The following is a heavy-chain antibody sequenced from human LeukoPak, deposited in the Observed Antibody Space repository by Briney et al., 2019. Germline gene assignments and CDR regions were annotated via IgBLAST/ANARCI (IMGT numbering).Heavy chain of an antibody. J-gene: IGHJ4*02. Sequence: SETLSLTCAVSGGSISSSHWWSWIRQPPGKGLEWIGEINHSGSTNYNPSLKSRVTISVDTSKNLLSLKLTSVTAADTAVYFCARAGLSGSGRKARAFFDYWGQGSLVTVSS. D-gene: IGHD3-10*01. CDR3: ARAGLSGSGRKARAFFDY. CDR1: GGSISSSHW. V-gene: IGHV4-4*02. CDR2: INHSGST.